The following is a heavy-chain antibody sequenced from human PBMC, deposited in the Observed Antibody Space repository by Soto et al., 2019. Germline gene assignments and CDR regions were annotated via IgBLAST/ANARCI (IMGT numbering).Heavy chain of an antibody. CDR2: IKQDGSEK. CDR3: ARDLENYYGSGSYPGGYGMDV. Sequence: PGGSLRLSCAASGFTFSSYWMSWVHQAPGKGLEWVANIKQDGSEKYYVDSVKGRFTISRDNAKNSLYLQMNSLRAEDTAVYYCARDLENYYGSGSYPGGYGMDVWGQGTTVTVSS. CDR1: GFTFSSYW. D-gene: IGHD3-10*01. J-gene: IGHJ6*02. V-gene: IGHV3-7*01.